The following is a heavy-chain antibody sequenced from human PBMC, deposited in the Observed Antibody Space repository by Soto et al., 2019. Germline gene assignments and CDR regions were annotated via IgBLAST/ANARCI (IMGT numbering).Heavy chain of an antibody. CDR3: ARDSVVPAADCIYYYYYGIYG. CDR2: IIPIFGTA. Sequence: SVKVSCKASGSTFSSYAISWVRQAPGQGLEWMGGIIPIFGTANYAQKFQGRVTITADESTSTAYMELSSLRSEDTAVYYCARDSVVPAADCIYYYYYGIYGWGQGTTVTVSS. J-gene: IGHJ6*02. V-gene: IGHV1-69*13. D-gene: IGHD2-2*01. CDR1: GSTFSSYA.